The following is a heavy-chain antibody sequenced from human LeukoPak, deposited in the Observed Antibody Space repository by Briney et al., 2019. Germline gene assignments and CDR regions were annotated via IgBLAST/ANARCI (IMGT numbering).Heavy chain of an antibody. CDR1: GYSFNSYW. J-gene: IGHJ4*02. CDR3: ASCSSAYVPRVEY. V-gene: IGHV5-51*01. D-gene: IGHD5-12*01. Sequence: GESLKIFCYGSGYSFNSYWIGWVRQMPGKGLEWMGIIYADDSDTRYSPSFQGQVTISADKSTSTAYLQWSSLQATDTAMYYCASCSSAYVPRVEYRGQGTLVTVSS. CDR2: IYADDSDT.